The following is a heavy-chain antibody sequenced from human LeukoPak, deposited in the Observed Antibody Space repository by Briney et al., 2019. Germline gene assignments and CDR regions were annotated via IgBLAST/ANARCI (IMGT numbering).Heavy chain of an antibody. CDR2: MSPNSGNT. D-gene: IGHD3-22*01. J-gene: IGHJ4*02. V-gene: IGHV1-8*01. CDR1: GYTFTSYD. Sequence: ASVKVSCKASGYTFTSYDINWMRQATGQGLEWMGWMSPNSGNTGYAQKFQGRVTITRDTSASTAYMELSSLRSEDTAVYYCARDYYDSSRTFDYWGQGTLVTVSS. CDR3: ARDYYDSSRTFDY.